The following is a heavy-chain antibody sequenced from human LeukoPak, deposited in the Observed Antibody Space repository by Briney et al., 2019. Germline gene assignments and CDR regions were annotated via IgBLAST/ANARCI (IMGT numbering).Heavy chain of an antibody. V-gene: IGHV3-48*03. J-gene: IGHJ3*02. CDR3: AREIIPAPDTFDI. D-gene: IGHD2-15*01. CDR1: GFNFGSHE. Sequence: GGSLRLSCVVSGFNFGSHEMSWVRQAPGKGLEWVSYIGGSGSPTHYADSVKGRFTVSRDNAKNSLYLQLNNLRAEDTAVYYCAREIIPAPDTFDIWGQGTVVTVSS. CDR2: IGGSGSPT.